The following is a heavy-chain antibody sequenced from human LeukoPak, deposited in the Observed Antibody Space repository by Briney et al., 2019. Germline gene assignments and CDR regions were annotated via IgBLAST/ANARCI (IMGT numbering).Heavy chain of an antibody. V-gene: IGHV4-59*01. CDR3: ARVSPRYYDSSGYNDAFDI. CDR1: GGSISSYY. CDR2: IYYIGST. Sequence: SETLSLTCTVSGGSISSYYWSWIRQPPGKGLEWIGYIYYIGSTNYNPSLKSRVTISVDTSKNQFSLKLSSVTAADTAVYYCARVSPRYYDSSGYNDAFDIWGQGTMVTVSS. J-gene: IGHJ3*02. D-gene: IGHD3-22*01.